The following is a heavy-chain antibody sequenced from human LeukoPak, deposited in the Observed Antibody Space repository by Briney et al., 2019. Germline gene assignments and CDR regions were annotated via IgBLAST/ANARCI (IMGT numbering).Heavy chain of an antibody. J-gene: IGHJ5*02. CDR1: GYTFTSYY. Sequence: ASVKVSCKASGYTFTSYYMHWVRQAPGQGLEWMGIINPSGGSTSHAQKFQGRVTMTRDTSTSTVYVELSSLRSEDTAVYYCASLFSSGPLGGPWGQGTLVTVSS. V-gene: IGHV1-46*01. CDR2: INPSGGST. CDR3: ASLFSSGPLGGP. D-gene: IGHD3-22*01.